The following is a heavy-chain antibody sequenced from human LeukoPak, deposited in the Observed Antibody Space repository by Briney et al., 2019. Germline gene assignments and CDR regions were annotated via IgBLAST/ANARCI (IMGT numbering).Heavy chain of an antibody. D-gene: IGHD3-10*01. CDR1: GFTFSSYA. J-gene: IGHJ3*02. CDR3: AKDRTYYYGSGSYYPDAFDI. Sequence: GGSLRLSCAASGFTFSSYAMSLVRQAPGKGLEWVSAISGSGGSTYYADSVKGRFTISRDNSKNTLYLQMNSLRAEDTAVYYCAKDRTYYYGSGSYYPDAFDIWGQGTMVTVSS. V-gene: IGHV3-23*01. CDR2: ISGSGGST.